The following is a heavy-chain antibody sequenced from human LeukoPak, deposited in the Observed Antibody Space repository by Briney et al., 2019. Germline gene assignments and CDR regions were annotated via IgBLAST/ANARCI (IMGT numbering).Heavy chain of an antibody. Sequence: GGSLTLSCAASGFTFSSCAMNWVRQAPGKGLEWVSAISGSGGATYYADSVKGRFTISRDNSKNTLYLQMNSLRAEDTAVYYCAKDRPYGAGRDFDSWGQGTLVTVSS. CDR1: GFTFSSCA. D-gene: IGHD3-10*01. CDR3: AKDRPYGAGRDFDS. V-gene: IGHV3-23*01. CDR2: ISGSGGAT. J-gene: IGHJ4*02.